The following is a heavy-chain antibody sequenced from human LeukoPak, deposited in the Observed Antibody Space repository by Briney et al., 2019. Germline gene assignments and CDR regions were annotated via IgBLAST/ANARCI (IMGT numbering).Heavy chain of an antibody. V-gene: IGHV1-18*01. CDR2: IDSHNGNT. Sequence: ASVKVSCKASGYSFVFFGVSWVRQAPGQGLEWMGWIDSHNGNTNYAEKFQDRVTMTTDTSTTTSYMELRSLRSDDTAVYYCAGSGDIVATKSFDYWGQGTLVTVSS. CDR1: GYSFVFFG. J-gene: IGHJ4*02. CDR3: AGSGDIVATKSFDY. D-gene: IGHD5-12*01.